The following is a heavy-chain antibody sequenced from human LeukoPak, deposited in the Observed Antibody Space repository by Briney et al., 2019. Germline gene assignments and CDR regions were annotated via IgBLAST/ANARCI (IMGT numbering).Heavy chain of an antibody. J-gene: IGHJ5*02. D-gene: IGHD6-6*01. CDR3: ARDSTDAARRYNWFDP. CDR2: IYSYGST. CDR1: GFTVSDNY. V-gene: IGHV3-66*01. Sequence: GGSLRLSCAASGFTVSDNYMSWVRQAPGKGLEWVSVIYSYGSTYYADSVKGRFTISRDNSKNTLYLQMNSLRAEDTAVYYCARDSTDAARRYNWFDPWGQGTPVTVSS.